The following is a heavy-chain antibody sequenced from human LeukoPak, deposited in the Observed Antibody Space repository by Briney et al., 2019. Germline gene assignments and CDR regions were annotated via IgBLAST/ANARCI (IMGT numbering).Heavy chain of an antibody. CDR3: AKDRGLYYGSGTYYDY. V-gene: IGHV3-23*01. CDR2: ISGSSGHT. D-gene: IGHD3-10*01. Sequence: GGTLRLSCAASGLTFSSYAMSWVRQAPGKGLEWVSAISGSSGHTYYADSVKGRFTISRDNSKNTLYLHMNSLRAEDTAVYYCAKDRGLYYGSGTYYDYWGQGTLVTVSS. J-gene: IGHJ4*02. CDR1: GLTFSSYA.